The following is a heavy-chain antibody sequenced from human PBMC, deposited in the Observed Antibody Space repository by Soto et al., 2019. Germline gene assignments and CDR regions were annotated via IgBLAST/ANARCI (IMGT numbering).Heavy chain of an antibody. Sequence: ASVKVSCKASGYTFTSYAMHWVRQAPGQRLEWMGWINAGNGNTKYSQKFQGRVTITRDTSASTAYMDPVDTATYYCARMRRRISDGWYYYGMDVWGQGTTVTVSS. CDR1: GYTFTSYA. J-gene: IGHJ6*02. CDR3: RISDGWYYYGMDV. V-gene: IGHV1-3*01. D-gene: IGHD5-18*01. CDR2: INAGNGNT.